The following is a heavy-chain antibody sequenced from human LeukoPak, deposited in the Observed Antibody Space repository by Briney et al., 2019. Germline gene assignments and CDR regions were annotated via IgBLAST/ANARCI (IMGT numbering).Heavy chain of an antibody. CDR2: IYYSGST. J-gene: IGHJ4*02. CDR1: GGSVSSGSYY. V-gene: IGHV4-61*01. D-gene: IGHD1-26*01. CDR3: ARAHIVGATKSDY. Sequence: KSSETLSLTCTVSGGSVSSGSYYWSRLRQPPGKGREWIGYIYYSGSTNYNPSLKSRVTISVDTSKNQFSLKLSSVTAADTAVYYCARAHIVGATKSDYWGQGTLVTVSS.